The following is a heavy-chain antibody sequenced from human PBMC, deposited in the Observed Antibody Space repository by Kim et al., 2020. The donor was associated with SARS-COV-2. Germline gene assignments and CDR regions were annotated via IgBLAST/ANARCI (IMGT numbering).Heavy chain of an antibody. CDR3: AKWGTYDPFDY. Sequence: TTYSPKFPGRVPIIRDTVASTVYMELSSLRSEDTAVYYCAKWGTYDPFDYWGQGTLVTVFS. J-gene: IGHJ4*02. CDR2: T. V-gene: IGHV1-3*01. D-gene: IGHD3-16*01.